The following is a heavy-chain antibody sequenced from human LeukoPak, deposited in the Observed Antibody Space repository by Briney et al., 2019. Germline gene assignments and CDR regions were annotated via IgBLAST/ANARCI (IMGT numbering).Heavy chain of an antibody. J-gene: IGHJ4*02. CDR3: ARDIGGSSGYAYFDY. CDR2: INPDSGGT. V-gene: IGHV1-2*02. CDR1: GYTFTGYY. Sequence: ASVTVSCKASGYTFTGYYMHWVRQAPGQGPEWMGWINPDSGGTNYAQKFQGRVTITADESTSTAYMELSSLRSEDTAVYYCARDIGGSSGYAYFDYWGQGTLVTVSS. D-gene: IGHD3-22*01.